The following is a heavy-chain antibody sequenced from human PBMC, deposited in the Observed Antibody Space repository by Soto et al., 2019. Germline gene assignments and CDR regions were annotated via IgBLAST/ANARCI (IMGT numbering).Heavy chain of an antibody. V-gene: IGHV1-18*01. CDR1: GYTFTSYG. Sequence: QVPLVQSGAEVKKPGASVKVSCKASGYTFTSYGISWVRQAPGQGLEWMGWISAYNGNTNYAQKLQGRVTMTTDTSTSTAYMELRSLRSDDTAVYYCAGLYDYGDYGTYYYYGMDVWGQGTTVTVSS. CDR3: AGLYDYGDYGTYYYYGMDV. CDR2: ISAYNGNT. D-gene: IGHD4-17*01. J-gene: IGHJ6*02.